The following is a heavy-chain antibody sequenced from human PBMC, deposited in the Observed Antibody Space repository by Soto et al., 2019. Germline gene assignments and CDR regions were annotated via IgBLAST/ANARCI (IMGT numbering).Heavy chain of an antibody. D-gene: IGHD1-26*01. V-gene: IGHV3-53*01. CDR2: HYSGGST. Sequence: PGGSLRLSCAISGFSVSSNYLSWVRQAPGKGLEWVSVHYSGGSTYYADSVQGRFTISRXXXKXXLXLQXXSXXAEXTAVYYCANYAGSNGAPGFDPWGQGTLVTVSS. J-gene: IGHJ5*02. CDR3: ANYAGSNGAPGFDP. CDR1: GFSVSSNY.